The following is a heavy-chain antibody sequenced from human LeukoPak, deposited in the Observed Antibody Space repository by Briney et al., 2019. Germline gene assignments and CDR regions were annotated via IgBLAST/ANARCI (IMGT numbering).Heavy chain of an antibody. CDR2: IDYSGST. CDR1: GDSISSYY. V-gene: IGHV4-59*01. CDR3: ARDRGDYADY. J-gene: IGHJ4*02. Sequence: SETLSLTCTVSGDSISSYYWSWIRQPPGKGLEWIGYIDYSGSTNYNPSLKSRVTISVDTSKNQFSLKLSSVTAADTAVYYCARDRGDYADYWGQGTLVTVSS. D-gene: IGHD4-17*01.